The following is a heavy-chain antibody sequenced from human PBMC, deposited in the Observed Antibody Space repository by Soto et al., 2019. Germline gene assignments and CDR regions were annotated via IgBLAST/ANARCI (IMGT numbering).Heavy chain of an antibody. J-gene: IGHJ3*02. D-gene: IGHD2-21*01. CDR1: GGSISSSSYY. V-gene: IGHV4-39*01. CDR3: ARHEKRDLAYCGGDCYLPVPNDAFDI. Sequence: QLQLQESGPGLVKPSETLYLTCTVSGGSISSSSYYWGWIRQPPGKGLEWIGSIYYSGSTYYNPSLKSRVTISVDTSNNQFSLKLSSVTAADTAVYYCARHEKRDLAYCGGDCYLPVPNDAFDIWGQGTMVTVSS. CDR2: IYYSGST.